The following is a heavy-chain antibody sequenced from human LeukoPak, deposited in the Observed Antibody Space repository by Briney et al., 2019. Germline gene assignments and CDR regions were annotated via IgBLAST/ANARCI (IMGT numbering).Heavy chain of an antibody. D-gene: IGHD2-21*02. CDR3: ARDGSRGNLVTAPDY. CDR2: INWNGGST. V-gene: IGHV3-20*04. Sequence: PGGSLRLSCAASGFTFDDYGMSWVRQAPGKGLEWVSGINWNGGSTGYADSVKGRFTISRDNAKNSLYLQMNSLRAEDTAVYYCARDGSRGNLVTAPDYWGQGTLVTVSS. CDR1: GFTFDDYG. J-gene: IGHJ4*02.